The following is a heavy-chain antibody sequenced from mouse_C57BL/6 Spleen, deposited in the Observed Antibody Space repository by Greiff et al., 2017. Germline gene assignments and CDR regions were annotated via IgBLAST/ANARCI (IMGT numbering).Heavy chain of an antibody. V-gene: IGHV1-9*01. CDR2: ILPGSGST. CDR1: GYTFTGYW. J-gene: IGHJ3*01. D-gene: IGHD2-9*01. Sequence: QVQLKQPGAELMKPGASVKLSCKASGYTFTGYWIEWVKQRPGHGLEWIGEILPGSGSTNYNEKFKGKATFTVDTSSNTAYMQLSSLTSEDSASYYCARSYYGCAAWFADWGQGTLVTVSA. CDR3: ARSYYGCAAWFAD.